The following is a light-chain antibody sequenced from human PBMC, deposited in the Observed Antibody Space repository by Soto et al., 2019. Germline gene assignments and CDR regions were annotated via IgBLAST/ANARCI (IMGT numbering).Light chain of an antibody. CDR1: QSIRID. CDR2: AAS. V-gene: IGKV1-17*01. J-gene: IGKJ1*01. CDR3: QQHYNYPRT. Sequence: TPPSSSPSASVADRVPITCRASQSIRIDLGWYQQKPGKAPERLIYAASSLHSGIPSRFSVSGSGTEFTLTISSLQPEDFAIYYCQQHYNYPRTFGQGTKVDI.